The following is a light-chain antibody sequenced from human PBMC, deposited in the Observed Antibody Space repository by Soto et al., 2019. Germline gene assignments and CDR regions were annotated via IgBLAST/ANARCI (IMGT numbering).Light chain of an antibody. CDR3: STWDDSLNGWV. Sequence: QFVLTQPPSASATPGQRVTISCSGSSSNIARRSVYWYQQLPGTAPKLLMYSSDLQPSGVPDRFSCSKSGTTASLAISGVQSEDEADYYCSTWDDSLNGWVFGGGTKLTVL. J-gene: IGLJ3*02. V-gene: IGLV1-44*01. CDR2: SSD. CDR1: SSNIARRS.